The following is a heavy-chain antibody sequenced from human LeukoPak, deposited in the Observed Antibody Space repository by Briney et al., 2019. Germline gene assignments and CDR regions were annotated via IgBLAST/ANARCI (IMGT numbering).Heavy chain of an antibody. CDR3: ARGDSPDAFDI. V-gene: IGHV3-53*01. Sequence: GGSLRLSCAASGFTFSSYWMSWVRQAPGKGLEWVSVIYSGGSTYYADSVKGRFTISRDNSKNTLYLQMNSLRAEDTAVYYCARGDSPDAFDIWGQGTMVTVSS. J-gene: IGHJ3*02. CDR2: IYSGGST. CDR1: GFTFSSYW.